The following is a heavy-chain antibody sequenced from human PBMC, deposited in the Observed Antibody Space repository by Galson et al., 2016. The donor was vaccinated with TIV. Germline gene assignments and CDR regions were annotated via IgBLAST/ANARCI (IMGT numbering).Heavy chain of an antibody. D-gene: IGHD3-22*01. CDR3: ARISGYYDSSGHYIPRSFDY. CDR1: GFSLDSDGMC. CDR2: IDWDDDK. J-gene: IGHJ4*02. V-gene: IGHV2-70*11. Sequence: PALVKPTQTLTLTCTFSGFSLDSDGMCVNWIRQPPGKALEWLARIDWDDDKSYTSSLKTRLTISKDTSKNQVVLTMTSMDPVDTATYYCARISGYYDSSGHYIPRSFDYWGQGTPVTVSS.